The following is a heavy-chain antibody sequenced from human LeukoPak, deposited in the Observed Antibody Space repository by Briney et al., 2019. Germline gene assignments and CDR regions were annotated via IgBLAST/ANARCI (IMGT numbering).Heavy chain of an antibody. D-gene: IGHD6-6*01. CDR3: ARDYSSSSGYFDY. CDR2: INPNSGDT. J-gene: IGHJ4*02. V-gene: IGHV1-2*02. Sequence: APVKVSCKASGYTFTGYYMHWVRQAPGQGLEWMGWINPNSGDTNYAEKFQGRVTMTRDTSISTAYMDLRRLRSDDTAVYYCARDYSSSSGYFDYWGQGTLVTVSS. CDR1: GYTFTGYY.